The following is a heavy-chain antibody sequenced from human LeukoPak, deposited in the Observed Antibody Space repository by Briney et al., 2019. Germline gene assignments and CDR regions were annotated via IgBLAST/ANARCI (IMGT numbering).Heavy chain of an antibody. CDR1: GGTFSSYA. CDR3: ARTDPYATRGGDFDY. Sequence: GASVKVSCKASGGTFSSYAISWVRQAPGQGLEWMGRIIPILGIANYAQKFEGRVTITADKSTSTAYMELSSLRSEDTAVYYCARTDPYATRGGDFDYWGQGTLVTVSS. D-gene: IGHD2-8*01. CDR2: IIPILGIA. V-gene: IGHV1-69*04. J-gene: IGHJ4*02.